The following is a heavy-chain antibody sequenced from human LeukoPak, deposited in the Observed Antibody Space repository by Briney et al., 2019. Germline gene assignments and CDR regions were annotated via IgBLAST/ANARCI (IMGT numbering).Heavy chain of an antibody. CDR3: ARDKVEYNYGNVDFDY. CDR1: GYTFTSYG. CDR2: ISAYNGNT. V-gene: IGHV1-18*01. J-gene: IGHJ4*02. Sequence: ASVKVSCKASGYTFTSYGISWVRQAPGQGLEWMGWISAYNGNTNYAQKLQGRVTMTTDTSTSTAYMELRSLRSDDTAVYYCARDKVEYNYGNVDFDYWGQGTLVTVSS. D-gene: IGHD5-18*01.